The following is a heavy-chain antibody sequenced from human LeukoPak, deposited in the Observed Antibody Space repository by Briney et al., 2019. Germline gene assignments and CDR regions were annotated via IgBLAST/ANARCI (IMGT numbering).Heavy chain of an antibody. CDR2: IYPGDSDT. V-gene: IGHV5-51*01. Sequence: GESLKISCKGSGYSFTSYWIGWVRQMPGKGLEWMGIIYPGDSDTRYSPSFQGQVTISADKSISTAYLQCSSLKASDTAMYYCARRSYGRGPTNRFDPWGQGPLVPVSS. D-gene: IGHD4-17*01. CDR1: GYSFTSYW. CDR3: ARRSYGRGPTNRFDP. J-gene: IGHJ5*02.